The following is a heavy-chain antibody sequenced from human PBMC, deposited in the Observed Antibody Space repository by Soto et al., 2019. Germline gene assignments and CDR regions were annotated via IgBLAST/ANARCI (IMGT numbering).Heavy chain of an antibody. Sequence: QVQLVQSGAEVKKPGASVKVSCKASGYTFTSYYMHWVRQAPGQGLEWMGIINPSGGSTSYAQKVPGRVTMTRDTSTSTVYMELSSLRSEDTAVYDCARDRGLGEQNFDYWGQGTLVTVSS. V-gene: IGHV1-46*03. J-gene: IGHJ4*02. CDR3: ARDRGLGEQNFDY. CDR2: INPSGGST. D-gene: IGHD3-10*01. CDR1: GYTFTSYY.